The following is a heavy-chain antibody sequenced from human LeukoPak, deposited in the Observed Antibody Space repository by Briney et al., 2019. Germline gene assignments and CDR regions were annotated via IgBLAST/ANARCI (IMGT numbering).Heavy chain of an antibody. D-gene: IGHD2-21*01. Sequence: GGSLRLSCAASGFTFSSYWMSWVRQAPGKGLEWISYISSSSSTIYYADSVKGRFTISRDNAKNSLYLQMNSLSAGDTAVYYCARVGIRISHAFDIWGQGTMVTVSS. CDR1: GFTFSSYW. J-gene: IGHJ3*02. CDR2: ISSSSSTI. V-gene: IGHV3-48*01. CDR3: ARVGIRISHAFDI.